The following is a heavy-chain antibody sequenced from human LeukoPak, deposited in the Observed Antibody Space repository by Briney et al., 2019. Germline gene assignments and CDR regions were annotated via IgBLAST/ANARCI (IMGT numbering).Heavy chain of an antibody. CDR1: GGSISSYY. J-gene: IGHJ4*02. D-gene: IGHD3-22*01. CDR3: ARDSSGYIFDY. Sequence: SETLSLTCTVSGGSISSYYWSWIRQSPGKGLEWIGYIYYSGSTNYNPSLKSRVTISVDTSKNQFSLKLSSVTAADTAVYYCARDSSGYIFDYWGQGTLVTVSS. CDR2: IYYSGST. V-gene: IGHV4-59*01.